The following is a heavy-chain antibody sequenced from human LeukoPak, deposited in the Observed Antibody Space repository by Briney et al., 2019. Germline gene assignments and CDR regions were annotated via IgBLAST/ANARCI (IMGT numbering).Heavy chain of an antibody. CDR1: GFTFITHG. J-gene: IGHJ5*02. Sequence: GGSLRLSCSASGFTFITHGMHWVRQAPGKGLEWVAFIWGDGSHEYYADSVQGRFTISRDNSKSTLYLQMNSLRVDDTSVYFSGRDPPDSGWAFWSWGQGTLVTVSS. CDR3: GRDPPDSGWAFWS. D-gene: IGHD6-19*01. CDR2: IWGDGSHE. V-gene: IGHV3-33*01.